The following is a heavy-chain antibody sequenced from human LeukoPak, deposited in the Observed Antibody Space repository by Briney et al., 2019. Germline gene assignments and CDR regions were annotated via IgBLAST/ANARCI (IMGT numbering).Heavy chain of an antibody. CDR3: ARAGHSDFNWFDP. CDR2: IKPNSDGT. CDR1: GYTFTGYY. V-gene: IGHV1-2*02. Sequence: ASVKVSCKASGYTFTGYYMHWVRQVPGQGLEWLGWIKPNSDGTKYAQKFQGRVTMTRDTSISTAYMELSGLRSDDTAVYYCARAGHSDFNWFDPWGQGTLVTVSS. J-gene: IGHJ5*02. D-gene: IGHD2-15*01.